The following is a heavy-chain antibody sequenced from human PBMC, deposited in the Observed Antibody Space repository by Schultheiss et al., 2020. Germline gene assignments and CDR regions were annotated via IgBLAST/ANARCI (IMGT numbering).Heavy chain of an antibody. CDR1: GYTFTGYY. D-gene: IGHD6-19*01. CDR2: INPNSGGT. J-gene: IGHJ5*02. CDR3: ARSSGHTRLAWFDP. V-gene: IGHV1-2*06. Sequence: ASVKVSFKASGYTFTGYYMHWVRQAPGQGLEWMGRINPNSGGTNYAQKFQGRVTMTRDTSISTAYMELSSLRSEDTAVYYCARSSGHTRLAWFDPWGQGTLVTVSS.